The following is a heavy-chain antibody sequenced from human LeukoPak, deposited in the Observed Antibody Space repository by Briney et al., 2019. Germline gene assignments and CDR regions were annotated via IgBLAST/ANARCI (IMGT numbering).Heavy chain of an antibody. CDR3: ARDDNYGDYASDY. D-gene: IGHD4-17*01. Sequence: GGSLRLSCAASGLIVNSNYMSWVRQAPGKGLEWVSVICSDGSTYYEDSVKGRFTISRDNSRNTLYLQMNSLRAEDTAVYYCARDDNYGDYASDYWGQGTLVTVSS. V-gene: IGHV3-53*01. CDR2: ICSDGST. J-gene: IGHJ4*02. CDR1: GLIVNSNY.